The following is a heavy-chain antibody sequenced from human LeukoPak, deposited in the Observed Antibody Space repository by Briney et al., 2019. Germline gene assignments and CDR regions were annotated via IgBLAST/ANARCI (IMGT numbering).Heavy chain of an antibody. Sequence: ASVKVSCKASGYTFTGYYMHWVRQAPGQGLEWMGWINPNSGGTNYAQNFQGRVTMTRDTSISTAYMELSRLRSDDTALYYCARGGTAWGKSWFDPWGQRTLVTVSS. V-gene: IGHV1-2*02. CDR1: GYTFTGYY. CDR2: INPNSGGT. D-gene: IGHD2-21*02. J-gene: IGHJ5*02. CDR3: ARGGTAWGKSWFDP.